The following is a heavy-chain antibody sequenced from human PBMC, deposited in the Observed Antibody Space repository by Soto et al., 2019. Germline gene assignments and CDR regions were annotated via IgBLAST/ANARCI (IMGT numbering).Heavy chain of an antibody. CDR1: GYSFTSNG. J-gene: IGHJ4*02. CDR3: ALHGEARPPAFDY. D-gene: IGHD6-6*01. CDR2: IILILGIA. Sequence: GASVKVSCKASGYSFTSNGISWVRQAPGQGLEWMGRIILILGIANYAQKFQGRVTITADKSTSTAYMELSSLRSEDTAVYYCALHGEARPPAFDYWGQGTLVTVLL. V-gene: IGHV1-69*04.